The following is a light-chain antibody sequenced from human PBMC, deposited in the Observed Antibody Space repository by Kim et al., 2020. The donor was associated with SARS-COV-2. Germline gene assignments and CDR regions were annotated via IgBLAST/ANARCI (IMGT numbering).Light chain of an antibody. V-gene: IGLV2-11*01. CDR2: DVS. Sequence: GQSVTISCSGTSSGGGSDNYVSRYQQHRGKAPKLMSYDVSKRPSGVPDRFSGAKAGNTASLTISGLQAEDEADYYCCSYAGSYTLVFGGGTKLNVL. J-gene: IGLJ2*01. CDR1: SSGGGSDNY. CDR3: CSYAGSYTLV.